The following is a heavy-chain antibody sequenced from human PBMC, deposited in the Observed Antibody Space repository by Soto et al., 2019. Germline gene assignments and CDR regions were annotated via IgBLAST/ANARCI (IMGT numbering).Heavy chain of an antibody. CDR1: GGTFSSYA. Sequence: SVKVSCKASGGTFSSYAISWVRQAPGQGLEWMGGIIPIFGTANYAQKFQGRVTITADESTSTSYMELSSLRSEDTAVYYCAREKGGGSSWYVYYYGMDVWGQGTTVTVSS. CDR3: AREKGGGSSWYVYYYGMDV. J-gene: IGHJ6*02. D-gene: IGHD6-13*01. V-gene: IGHV1-69*13. CDR2: IIPIFGTA.